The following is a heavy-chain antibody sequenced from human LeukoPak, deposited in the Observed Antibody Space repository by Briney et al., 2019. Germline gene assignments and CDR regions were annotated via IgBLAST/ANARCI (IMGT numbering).Heavy chain of an antibody. CDR3: ARLSSRRFPPTYSFDRRNYFDY. CDR1: GGSFSIYY. J-gene: IGHJ4*02. CDR2: INNSGRT. Sequence: SETLSLTCAVYGGSFSIYYWSWIRQPPGKGREWFGEINNSGRTSYNPSLKSRVTMSVGTSKNQFSLKLSSVTAADTAVYYCARLSSRRFPPTYSFDRRNYFDYWGQGTLVTVSS. V-gene: IGHV4-34*01. D-gene: IGHD3-22*01.